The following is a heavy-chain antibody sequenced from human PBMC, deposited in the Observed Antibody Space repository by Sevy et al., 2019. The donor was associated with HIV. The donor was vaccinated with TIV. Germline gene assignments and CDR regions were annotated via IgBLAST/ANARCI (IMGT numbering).Heavy chain of an antibody. D-gene: IGHD3-22*01. CDR1: GFTFSSYA. V-gene: IGHV3-30*04. J-gene: IGHJ1*01. Sequence: GGSLRLSCAASGFTFSSYAMHWVRQVPGKGLEWVAVISSDGTNKEYADSVKGRLTISRDNSKNTLFLQMTTLRAEDTAVYYCARDTYYDRSTGYMGVLQHGGQGTLVTVSS. CDR3: ARDTYYDRSTGYMGVLQH. CDR2: ISSDGTNK.